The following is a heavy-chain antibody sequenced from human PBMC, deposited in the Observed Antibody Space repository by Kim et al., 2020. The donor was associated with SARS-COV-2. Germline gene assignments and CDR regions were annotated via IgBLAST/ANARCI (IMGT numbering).Heavy chain of an antibody. CDR1: GFTYSSYS. CDR2: ISSSSATI. Sequence: GGSLRLSCIASGFTYSSYSMNWVRLAPGKGLEWLSYISSSSATISYADSVKGRFTVSRDNAKNSLYLQMNSLRDEDTAVYYCARVNYYDSSGSGFDPWGQGTLVTVSS. J-gene: IGHJ5*02. V-gene: IGHV3-48*02. D-gene: IGHD3-22*01. CDR3: ARVNYYDSSGSGFDP.